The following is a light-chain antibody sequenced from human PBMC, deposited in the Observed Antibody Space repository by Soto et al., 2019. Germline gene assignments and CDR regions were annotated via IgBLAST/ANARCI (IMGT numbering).Light chain of an antibody. CDR1: SSDIGAYNF. Sequence: QSVLTQPASVSGSPGQSITISCTGTSSDIGAYNFVSWYQQHPGKAPKLMLYDVNIRPSGVSNRFSGSKSGNTASLTISGLQAEGEADYYCTSWTTSTTGIFGGGTKLTVL. CDR2: DVN. J-gene: IGLJ2*01. CDR3: TSWTTSTTGI. V-gene: IGLV2-14*03.